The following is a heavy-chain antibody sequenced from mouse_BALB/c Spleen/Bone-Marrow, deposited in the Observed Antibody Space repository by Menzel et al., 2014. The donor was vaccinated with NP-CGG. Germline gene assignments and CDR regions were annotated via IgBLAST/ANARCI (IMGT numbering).Heavy chain of an antibody. V-gene: IGHV1S81*02. D-gene: IGHD1-1*01. J-gene: IGHJ2*01. CDR2: INPSSGRT. Sequence: VQLQQSGAELVKPGASVKLSCQASGYTFTSYWMHWVKQRPGQGLEWIGEINPSSGRTNYNEKFKSKATLTVDKSSSTAYMQLSSLTSEDSAVYYCALYYYGSLDYWGQGTTLTVSS. CDR3: ALYYYGSLDY. CDR1: GYTFTSYW.